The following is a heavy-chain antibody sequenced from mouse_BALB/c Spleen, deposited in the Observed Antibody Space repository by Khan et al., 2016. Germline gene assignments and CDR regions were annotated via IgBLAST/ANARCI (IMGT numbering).Heavy chain of an antibody. CDR1: GYSITSNYA. J-gene: IGHJ4*01. Sequence: EVKLEESGPGLVKPSQSLSLTCTVTGYSITSNYAWNWIRQFPGNKLEWLAYITYSGNTGYNPSLISRLSITRDTSRNQFFLQLNSVTTEDTATYYCARDGLYGFYAIDYWGQGTSVTVSS. CDR3: ARDGLYGFYAIDY. CDR2: ITYSGNT. D-gene: IGHD1-1*02. V-gene: IGHV3-2*02.